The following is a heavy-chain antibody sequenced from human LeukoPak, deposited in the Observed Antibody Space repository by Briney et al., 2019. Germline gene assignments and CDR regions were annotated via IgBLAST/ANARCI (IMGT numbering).Heavy chain of an antibody. Sequence: ASVKDSCKASGYTFTSYYMHWVRQAPGQGLEWMGIINPSGGNIIYAQKFQGRVAMTRDTSAGTVYMELSSLRSEDTAVYYCARDSRGSGSFYAFDIWGQGTMVTVSS. V-gene: IGHV1-46*01. CDR1: GYTFTSYY. CDR3: ARDSRGSGSFYAFDI. D-gene: IGHD3-10*01. CDR2: INPSGGNI. J-gene: IGHJ3*02.